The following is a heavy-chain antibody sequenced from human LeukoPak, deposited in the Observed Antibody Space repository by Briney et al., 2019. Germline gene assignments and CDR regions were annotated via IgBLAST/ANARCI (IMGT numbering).Heavy chain of an antibody. CDR1: GFTFSSYS. CDR3: ARAVSSKPDAFDI. Sequence: GGSLRLSCAASGFTFSSYSMNWVRQAPGKGLEWVSSISSSSSYIYYADSVKGRFTISRDNAKNSLYLQMNSLRAEDTAVYYCARAVSSKPDAFDIWAKGQWSPSLQ. V-gene: IGHV3-21*01. J-gene: IGHJ3*02. D-gene: IGHD6-6*01. CDR2: ISSSSSYI.